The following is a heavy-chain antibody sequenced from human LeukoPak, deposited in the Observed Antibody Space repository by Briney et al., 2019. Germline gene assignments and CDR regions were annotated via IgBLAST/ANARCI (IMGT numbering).Heavy chain of an antibody. CDR2: IYTSGST. CDR3: ARDFAGGYSYGLFGFDP. V-gene: IGHV4-61*02. Sequence: SETLSLTCTVSGGSISSGSYYWSWIRQPAGKGLEWIGRIYTSGSTNYNPSLKSRVTISVDTSKNQFSLKLSSVTAADTAVYYCARDFAGGYSYGLFGFDPWGQGTLVTVSS. CDR1: GGSISSGSYY. J-gene: IGHJ5*02. D-gene: IGHD5-18*01.